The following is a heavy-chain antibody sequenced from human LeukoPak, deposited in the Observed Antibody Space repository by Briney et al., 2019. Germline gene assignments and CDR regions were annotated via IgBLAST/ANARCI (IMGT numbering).Heavy chain of an antibody. Sequence: SETLSLTCTVSGGSISGYYWIWIRQPPGKGLEWIGYIYSSGTTKYNPSLRSRVTISVDTSKMQFSLYLSSVTAADTAPYFCARRAPYFNYYMDVWGKGTTVTVSS. CDR2: IYSSGTT. CDR3: ARRAPYFNYYMDV. J-gene: IGHJ6*03. V-gene: IGHV4-59*01. CDR1: GGSISGYY.